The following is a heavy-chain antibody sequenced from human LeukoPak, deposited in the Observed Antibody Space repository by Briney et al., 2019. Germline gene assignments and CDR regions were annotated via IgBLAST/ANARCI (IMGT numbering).Heavy chain of an antibody. CDR2: IIPIFGTA. J-gene: IGHJ5*02. CDR1: GGTFSSYA. CDR3: ARDNSVRDEAWWFNP. V-gene: IGHV1-69*13. D-gene: IGHD5-24*01. Sequence: SVKVSCKASGGTFSSYAISWVRQAPGQGLEWMGGIIPIFGTANYAQKFQGRVTITADGSTSTAYMKLSSLRSEDTAVYYCARDNSVRDEAWWFNPWGQGTLVTVSS.